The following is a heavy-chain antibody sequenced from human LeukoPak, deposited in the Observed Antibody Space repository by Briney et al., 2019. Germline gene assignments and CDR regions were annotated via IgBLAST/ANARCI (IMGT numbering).Heavy chain of an antibody. D-gene: IGHD3-9*01. CDR1: GFSLSDYA. CDR3: IKDMGFDLLKNGFDM. J-gene: IGHJ3*02. Sequence: PGGSLRLSCVVSGFSLSDYAMHWVRQAPGQGLEWLSGISWDSGNKAYADSVQGRFTISRDNAKNSLYLQMNSLRPEDTAFYYCIKDMGFDLLKNGFDMWGQGTLVTVSS. CDR2: ISWDSGNK. V-gene: IGHV3-9*01.